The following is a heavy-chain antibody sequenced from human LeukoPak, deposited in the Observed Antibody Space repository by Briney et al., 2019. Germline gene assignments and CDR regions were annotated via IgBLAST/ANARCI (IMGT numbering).Heavy chain of an antibody. Sequence: PGGSLRLSCEASGFTFSSYSMNWVRQAPGKGLEWFSTIITSSSYIYYADSVKGRFTITTDNAKNSLYLQMNSLRAEDTAVYYCSRDRPLVRGVIIALGDAFDIWGQGTMVTVSS. CDR2: IITSSSYI. D-gene: IGHD3-10*01. CDR1: GFTFSSYS. CDR3: SRDRPLVRGVIIALGDAFDI. V-gene: IGHV3-21*01. J-gene: IGHJ3*02.